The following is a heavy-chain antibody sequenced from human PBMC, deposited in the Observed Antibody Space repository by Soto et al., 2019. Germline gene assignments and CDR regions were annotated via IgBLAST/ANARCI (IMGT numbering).Heavy chain of an antibody. J-gene: IGHJ4*02. Sequence: PSDTLSLTCTVSRASSRSGTNDWAWFRQPPGKGLEWIANIHYSGSTFYNPSLKSRVTISLDTSKNQCALKLRSVTAADTAVYYCASHEAGWYFDSWGQGTLVTASS. CDR2: IHYSGST. D-gene: IGHD6-25*01. CDR1: RASSRSGTND. V-gene: IGHV4-39*01. CDR3: ASHEAGWYFDS.